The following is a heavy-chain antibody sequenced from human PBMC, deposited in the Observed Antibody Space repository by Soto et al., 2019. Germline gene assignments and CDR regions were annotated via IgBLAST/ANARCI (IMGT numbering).Heavy chain of an antibody. CDR1: GFTFSSYA. CDR2: ISYDGSNK. J-gene: IGHJ4*02. CDR3: ARGDRGGY. Sequence: QVQLVESGGGVVQPGRSLRLSCAASGFTFSSYAMHWVRQAPGKGLEWVAVISYDGSNKYYADSVKGRFTISRDNSKNTLYLQMNSLRAEDTAVYYCARGDRGGYWGQGTLVTVSS. V-gene: IGHV3-30-3*01. D-gene: IGHD2-15*01.